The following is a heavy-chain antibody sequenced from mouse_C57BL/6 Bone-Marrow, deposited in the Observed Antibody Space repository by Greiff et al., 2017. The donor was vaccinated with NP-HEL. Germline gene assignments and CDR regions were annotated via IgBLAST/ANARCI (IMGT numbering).Heavy chain of an antibody. D-gene: IGHD1-1*01. J-gene: IGHJ4*01. Sequence: QVQLQQPGAELVKPGASVKLSCKASGYTFTSYWMHWVKQRPGQGLEWIGMIHPNSGSTNYNEKFKSKATLTVDKSSSTAYMQLNSLTSEDSAVYYCASYYYGSPRMDYWGQGTSVTVSS. CDR3: ASYYYGSPRMDY. CDR1: GYTFTSYW. CDR2: IHPNSGST. V-gene: IGHV1-64*01.